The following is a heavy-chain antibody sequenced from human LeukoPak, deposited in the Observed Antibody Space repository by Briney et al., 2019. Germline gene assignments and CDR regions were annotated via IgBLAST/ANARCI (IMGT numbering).Heavy chain of an antibody. Sequence: GGSLRLSCVASAFTFSDYSMNWVRQAPGKGLEWVSYISGSSSTIYYADSVKGRFTISRDNAKNSVYLQMNRLRAEDTAVYYCARDRITSGSYFFDYWGQGTLVTVSS. J-gene: IGHJ4*02. CDR3: ARDRITSGSYFFDY. D-gene: IGHD1-26*01. CDR1: AFTFSDYS. V-gene: IGHV3-48*01. CDR2: ISGSSSTI.